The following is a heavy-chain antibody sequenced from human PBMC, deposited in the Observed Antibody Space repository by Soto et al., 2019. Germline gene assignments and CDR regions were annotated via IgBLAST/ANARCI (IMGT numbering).Heavy chain of an antibody. V-gene: IGHV1-18*01. Sequence: QVQLVQSGAEVKKPGASAKVSCKASGYTFASYGISWLRQAPGQGLEWLGWVSTYSPKTVYAQKFQGRVTMTADTSPTPAYMELTSLTSNDPAVYYCTREWSGKMNIIADSWGPGTLLTVSS. CDR3: TREWSGKMNIIADS. J-gene: IGHJ4*02. D-gene: IGHD1-20*01. CDR2: VSTYSPKT. CDR1: GYTFASYG.